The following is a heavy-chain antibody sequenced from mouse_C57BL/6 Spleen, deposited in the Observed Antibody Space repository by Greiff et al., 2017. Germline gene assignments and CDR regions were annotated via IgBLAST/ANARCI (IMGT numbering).Heavy chain of an antibody. CDR2: ISSGGSYT. CDR3: ANDYSNIYFDY. Sequence: EVQGVESGGDLVKPGGSLKLSCAASGFTFSSYGMSWVRQTPDKRLEWVATISSGGSYTYYPASVTGRFTISRDNAKNTLYLQMSSLKSEDTAMYYFANDYSNIYFDYWGQGTTLTVSS. J-gene: IGHJ2*01. D-gene: IGHD2-5*01. V-gene: IGHV5-6*01. CDR1: GFTFSSYG.